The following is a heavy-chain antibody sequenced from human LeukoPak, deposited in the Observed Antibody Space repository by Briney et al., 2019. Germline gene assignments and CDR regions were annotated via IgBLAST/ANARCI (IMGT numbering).Heavy chain of an antibody. CDR3: ATVDDSSGYYSTYFDY. Sequence: GASVKVSCKVSGYTLTELSMHWARQAPGKGLEWMGGFDPEDGETIYAQKFQGRVTMTEDTSTDTAYMELSSLRSEDTAVYYCATVDDSSGYYSTYFDYWGQGTLVTVSS. CDR2: FDPEDGET. D-gene: IGHD3-22*01. J-gene: IGHJ4*02. V-gene: IGHV1-24*01. CDR1: GYTLTELS.